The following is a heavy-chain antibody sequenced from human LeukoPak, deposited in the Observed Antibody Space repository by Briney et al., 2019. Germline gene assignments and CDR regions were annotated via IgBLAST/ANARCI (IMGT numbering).Heavy chain of an antibody. J-gene: IGHJ5*01. Sequence: ASVKVSCKASGYTFTSYDINWVRQAAGLGLEWVGWMNPNSRNTGYAQKFQGRVTMTMNTAISTAYMELSSLRSDDTAVYYCARVYSDSSGYYVQGFDYWGHGTLVTVSS. CDR1: GYTFTSYD. V-gene: IGHV1-8*01. CDR3: ARVYSDSSGYYVQGFDY. CDR2: MNPNSRNT. D-gene: IGHD3-22*01.